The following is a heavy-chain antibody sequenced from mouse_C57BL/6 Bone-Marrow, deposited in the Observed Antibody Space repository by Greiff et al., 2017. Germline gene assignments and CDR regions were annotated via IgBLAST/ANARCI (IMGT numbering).Heavy chain of an antibody. Sequence: QVQLQQPGAELVKPGASVKMSCKASGYTFTSYWITWVKQRPGQGLEWIGDIYPGGGYTNYNEKFKGKATLTADKSSSTAYMQFSSLTSEDSAIYYCARSPPYYYGSSYGWYFDVWGSGTTVTVSS. CDR1: GYTFTSYW. J-gene: IGHJ1*01. CDR2: IYPGGGYT. D-gene: IGHD1-1*01. V-gene: IGHV1-55*01. CDR3: ARSPPYYYGSSYGWYFDV.